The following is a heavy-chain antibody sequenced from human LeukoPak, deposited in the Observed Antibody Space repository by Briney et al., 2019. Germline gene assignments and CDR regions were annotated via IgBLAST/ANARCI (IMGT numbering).Heavy chain of an antibody. CDR2: INAGNGNT. D-gene: IGHD3-10*01. CDR1: GYTFTSYA. V-gene: IGHV1-3*01. Sequence: ASVKVSCKASGYTFTSYAMHWVRQAPGQRLEWMGWINAGNGNTKYSQKFQGRVTITRDTSASTAYMELSSLRSEDTAVYYCARDFGPYESLPGYWAQGPRGTVFS. CDR3: ARDFGPYESLPGY. J-gene: IGHJ4*02.